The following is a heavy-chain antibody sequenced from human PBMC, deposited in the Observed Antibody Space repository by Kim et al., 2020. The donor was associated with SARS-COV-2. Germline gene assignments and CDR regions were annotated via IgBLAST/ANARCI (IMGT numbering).Heavy chain of an antibody. D-gene: IGHD6-13*01. J-gene: IGHJ6*02. CDR3: ARLQYRSSELGDNHYGMDV. Sequence: GGSLRLSCAASGVTFSHAWMSWVRQAPGKGLEWVGHIKSKSDGGATDYAAPVKGRFSISRDDSKTTLYLQMDSLKTEDTAVYYCARLQYRSSELGDNHYGMDVWGQGTTVTVSS. CDR1: GVTFSHAW. V-gene: IGHV3-15*01. CDR2: IKSKSDGGAT.